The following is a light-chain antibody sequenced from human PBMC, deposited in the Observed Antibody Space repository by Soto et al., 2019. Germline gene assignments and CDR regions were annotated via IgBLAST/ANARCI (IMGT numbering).Light chain of an antibody. CDR1: QGISNF. CDR2: AAS. CDR3: QQYHNWPIT. Sequence: IQLTQSPSSLSASVGDRVTITCRASQGISNFLAWYQQKPGKAPKLLIYAASTLQSGVPSRFSGSGSGTEFTLTISSLQSEDFAVYYCQQYHNWPITFGQGTRLEIK. V-gene: IGKV1-9*01. J-gene: IGKJ5*01.